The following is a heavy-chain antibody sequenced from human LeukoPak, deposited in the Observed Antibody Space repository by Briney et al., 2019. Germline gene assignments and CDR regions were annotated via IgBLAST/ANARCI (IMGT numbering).Heavy chain of an antibody. V-gene: IGHV4-38-2*02. J-gene: IGHJ4*02. CDR1: GYSISSGYY. Sequence: SETLSLTCTVSGYSISSGYYWGWIRQPPGKRLEWIGSINHSGSTYYNPSLRSRVTISVDTSKNQFSLKLSSVTAADTAVYSCARGGRSGSHTAYWGQGTLVTVSS. CDR3: ARGGRSGSHTAY. D-gene: IGHD1-26*01. CDR2: INHSGST.